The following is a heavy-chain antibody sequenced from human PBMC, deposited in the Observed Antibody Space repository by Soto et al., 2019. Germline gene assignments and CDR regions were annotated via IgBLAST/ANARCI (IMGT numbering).Heavy chain of an antibody. Sequence: GSLRLSCAASGFSFLSYEMNWVRQAPGKGLEWVAYISGSGSSIYYADSVKGRFTIPRDNAKSSVYLQMNNLRSEDTAVYYCARDKPLITIFGVDYYYGMDVWGQGTTVTVSS. CDR2: ISGSGSSI. V-gene: IGHV3-48*03. D-gene: IGHD3-3*01. CDR3: ARDKPLITIFGVDYYYGMDV. CDR1: GFSFLSYE. J-gene: IGHJ6*02.